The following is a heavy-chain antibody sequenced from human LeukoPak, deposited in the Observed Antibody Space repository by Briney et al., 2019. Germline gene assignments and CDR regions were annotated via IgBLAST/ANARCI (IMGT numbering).Heavy chain of an antibody. V-gene: IGHV3-21*01. D-gene: IGHD3-22*01. CDR2: ISSSSSYI. Sequence: GGSLRLSCAASGFTFSRYSMNWVRQAPGKGLEWVSSISSSSSYIYYADSVKGRFTISRDNAKNSLYLQMNSLRAEDTAVYYCARDHDRYDSSGYPYWGQGTMVTVSS. CDR1: GFTFSRYS. J-gene: IGHJ4*02. CDR3: ARDHDRYDSSGYPY.